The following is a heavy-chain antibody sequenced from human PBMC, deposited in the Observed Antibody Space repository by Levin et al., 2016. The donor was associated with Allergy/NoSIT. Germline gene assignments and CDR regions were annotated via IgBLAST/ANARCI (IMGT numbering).Heavy chain of an antibody. Sequence: GESLKISCAASGFSFGDNFLDWFRQAPGKGLEHIARIRDKTLNFDTEYAASVKGRFTISRDDSRNSVYLQLNSLKTEDTAVYYCTRDYRGAGSSWGQGTLVTVSS. J-gene: IGHJ4*02. V-gene: IGHV3-72*01. D-gene: IGHD3-10*01. CDR2: IRDKTLNFDT. CDR3: TRDYRGAGSS. CDR1: GFSFGDNF.